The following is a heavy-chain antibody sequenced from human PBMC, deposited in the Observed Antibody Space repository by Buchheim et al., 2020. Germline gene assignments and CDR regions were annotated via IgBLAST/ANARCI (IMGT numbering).Heavy chain of an antibody. J-gene: IGHJ6*02. Sequence: VQLVESGGGLVQPGGSLRLSCAASGFTVSSNYMSWVRQAPGKGLEWVSVIYSGGSTYYADSVKGRFTISRDNSKNTPYLQMNSLRAEDTAVYYCAREIYSGSYPYYYYGMDVWGQGTT. CDR1: GFTVSSNY. CDR3: AREIYSGSYPYYYYGMDV. V-gene: IGHV3-66*01. D-gene: IGHD1-26*01. CDR2: IYSGGST.